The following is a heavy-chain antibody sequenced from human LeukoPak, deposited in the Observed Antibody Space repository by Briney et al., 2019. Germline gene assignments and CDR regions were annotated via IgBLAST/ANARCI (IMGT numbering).Heavy chain of an antibody. CDR1: GFTVSDYY. J-gene: IGHJ4*02. V-gene: IGHV3-53*01. CDR3: ARVTTVAVDY. Sequence: GGSLRLSCAVSGFTVSDYYMSWVRQAPGKGLEWVSVIYSGGKTYYADSVKGRFTISRDDSKNTLHLQMNSLRAEDTAVYYCARVTTVAVDYWGQGTLVTVSS. CDR2: IYSGGKT. D-gene: IGHD6-19*01.